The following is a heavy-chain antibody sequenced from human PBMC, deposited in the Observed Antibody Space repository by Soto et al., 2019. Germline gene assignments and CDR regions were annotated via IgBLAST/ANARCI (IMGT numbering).Heavy chain of an antibody. Sequence: AETLSLTCTVSGGSISGHYWIWIRQPPWEGMEWIGYIFYSGSTTYNNNPSLKSRVTISVDTSKNQFSLRLSSMTAADTAIYYCARVGSSGWSPDYWGKGTVVTVSS. CDR1: GGSISGHY. CDR2: IFYSGSTTY. CDR3: ARVGSSGWSPDY. D-gene: IGHD6-19*01. V-gene: IGHV4-59*11. J-gene: IGHJ4*02.